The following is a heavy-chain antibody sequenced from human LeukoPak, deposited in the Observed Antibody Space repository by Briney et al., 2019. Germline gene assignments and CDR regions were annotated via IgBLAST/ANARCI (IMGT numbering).Heavy chain of an antibody. Sequence: PSETLSLTCTVSGGSISSSSYYWGWIRQPPGKGLEWIGSLYYSGSTHYNPSLKSRVTISVDTSKNQFSLKLSSVTAADTAVYYCARHEPPSIWGQGTMVTVSS. CDR1: GGSISSSSYY. J-gene: IGHJ3*02. CDR2: LYYSGST. V-gene: IGHV4-39*01. CDR3: ARHEPPSI.